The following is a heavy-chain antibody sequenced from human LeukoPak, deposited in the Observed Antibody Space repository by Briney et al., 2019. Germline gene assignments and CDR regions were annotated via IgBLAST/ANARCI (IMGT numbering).Heavy chain of an antibody. J-gene: IGHJ5*02. CDR2: IKQDGSEK. Sequence: GGSLGLSCAASGFTFSSYWMSWVRQAPGKGREWVANIKQDGSEKYYVDSVKGRFTISRDNAKNSLYLQMNSLRAEDTAVYYCARDVRLSATSWFDPWGQGTLVSVSS. CDR1: GFTFSSYW. V-gene: IGHV3-7*01. D-gene: IGHD2-2*01. CDR3: ARDVRLSATSWFDP.